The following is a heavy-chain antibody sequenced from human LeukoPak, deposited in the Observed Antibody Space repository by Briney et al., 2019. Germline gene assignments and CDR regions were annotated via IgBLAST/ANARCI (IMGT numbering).Heavy chain of an antibody. CDR2: IKSETDGGTT. Sequence: PGGSLRLSCAASGFSFTNTWMSWVRQAPGKGLEWVGRIKSETDGGTTDYAAPVKGRFTISRDDSKNTRYLQMNSLKTEDTAVYYCNTDLRWEQVLTLDYWGQGTLVTVSS. CDR1: GFSFTNTW. V-gene: IGHV3-15*01. D-gene: IGHD1/OR15-1a*01. CDR3: NTDLRWEQVLTLDY. J-gene: IGHJ4*02.